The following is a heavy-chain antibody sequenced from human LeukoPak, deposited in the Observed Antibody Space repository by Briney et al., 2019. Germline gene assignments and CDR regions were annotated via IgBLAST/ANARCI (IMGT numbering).Heavy chain of an antibody. D-gene: IGHD4-23*01. Sequence: PGRSLRLSCAASGFTFSTYGMHWVRQVAGKGPVWVSGINTDGRSTSYADSVKGRFTISRDNAKNTLYLQMKSLRVEDTAVYYCYGANAEQWGQGTLVTVSS. J-gene: IGHJ1*01. CDR2: INTDGRST. CDR3: YGANAEQ. CDR1: GFTFSTYG. V-gene: IGHV3-74*01.